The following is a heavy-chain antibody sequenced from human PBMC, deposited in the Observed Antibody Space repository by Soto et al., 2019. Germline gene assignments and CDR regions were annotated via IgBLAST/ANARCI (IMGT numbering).Heavy chain of an antibody. CDR3: ARDLTVVTPNYYYGMDV. CDR2: ISYDGSNK. V-gene: IGHV3-30-3*01. Sequence: QVQLVESGGGVVQPGRSLRLSCAASGFTFSSYAMHWVRQAPGKGLEWVAVISYDGSNKYYADSVKGRFTISRDNYKNTLYLQMNSLRAEDTAVYYCARDLTVVTPNYYYGMDVWGQGTTVTVSS. D-gene: IGHD2-15*01. J-gene: IGHJ6*02. CDR1: GFTFSSYA.